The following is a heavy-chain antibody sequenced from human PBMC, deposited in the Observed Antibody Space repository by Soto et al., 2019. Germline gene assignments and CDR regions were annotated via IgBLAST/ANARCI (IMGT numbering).Heavy chain of an antibody. D-gene: IGHD6-19*01. CDR1: GFTFSPYA. Sequence: GGSLRLSCAVSGFTFSPYAMHWVRQAPGKGLEWVAFISYDGSKKFYAGSVKGRFTISRDNSKNTLYLQMNSLRAEDTAVYYCARDRAVAGTGEGLDYWGQGTLVTVSS. CDR3: ARDRAVAGTGEGLDY. V-gene: IGHV3-30-3*01. CDR2: ISYDGSKK. J-gene: IGHJ4*02.